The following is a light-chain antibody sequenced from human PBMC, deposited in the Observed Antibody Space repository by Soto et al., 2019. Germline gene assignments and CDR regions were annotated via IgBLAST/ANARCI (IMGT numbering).Light chain of an antibody. CDR1: QSVSSN. CDR2: GAS. Sequence: EIVMTQSPATLSVSPGERATLSCRASQSVSSNLAWYQQKPGQAPRLLIYGASTRATGIPARFSGSGSGTEFTLTVSSLQSEDCAVYYGQQYENWPPLTFSGGTKVEIK. CDR3: QQYENWPPLT. J-gene: IGKJ4*01. V-gene: IGKV3-15*01.